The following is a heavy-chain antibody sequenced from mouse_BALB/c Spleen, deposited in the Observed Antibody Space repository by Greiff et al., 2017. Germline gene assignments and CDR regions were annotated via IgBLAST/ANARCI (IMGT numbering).Heavy chain of an antibody. J-gene: IGHJ2*01. CDR3: ARGGSYGSDY. CDR2: INPSTGYT. V-gene: IGHV1-7*01. CDR1: GYTFTSYW. D-gene: IGHD2-10*02. Sequence: QVQLQQSGAELAKPGASVKMSCKASGYTFTSYWMHWVKQRPGQGLEWIGYINPSTGYTEYNQKFKGKATLIVDESSSTAYMQLSSLTSEDSAVYYCARGGSYGSDYWGQGTTLTVSS.